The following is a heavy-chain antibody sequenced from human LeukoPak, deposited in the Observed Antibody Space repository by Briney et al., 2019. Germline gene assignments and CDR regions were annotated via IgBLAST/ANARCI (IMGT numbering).Heavy chain of an antibody. CDR3: ARVGCSSTSCPFDP. J-gene: IGHJ5*02. CDR1: GYTFTGYY. D-gene: IGHD2-2*01. V-gene: IGHV1-2*02. Sequence: ASVKVSCKASGYTFTGYYMHWVRQAPGQGLEWMGWINPNSGGTNYAQKFQGRVTMTRDTSISTAYMELSRLRSDDTAVYYCARVGCSSTSCPFDPWGQGTLVTVSS. CDR2: INPNSGGT.